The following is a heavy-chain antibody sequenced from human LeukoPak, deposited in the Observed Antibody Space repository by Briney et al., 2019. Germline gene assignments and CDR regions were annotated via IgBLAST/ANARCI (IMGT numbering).Heavy chain of an antibody. Sequence: ASVKVSCKASGYTFTSYDINWVRQATGQGLEWMGWMNPNGGNTGYAQKFQGRVTMTRNTSISTAYMELSSLRSEDTAVYYCARDPRDCSGGSCYSNDAFDIWGQGTMVTVSS. CDR1: GYTFTSYD. D-gene: IGHD2-15*01. J-gene: IGHJ3*02. V-gene: IGHV1-8*01. CDR3: ARDPRDCSGGSCYSNDAFDI. CDR2: MNPNGGNT.